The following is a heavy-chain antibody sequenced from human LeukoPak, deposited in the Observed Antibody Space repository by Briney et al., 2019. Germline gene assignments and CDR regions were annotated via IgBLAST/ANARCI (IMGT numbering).Heavy chain of an antibody. Sequence: ISSSSSTIYYADSVKGRFTISRDNAKNSLYLQMNSLRAEDTAVYYCARDTIFRVVTPGFDPWGQGTLVTASS. CDR2: ISSSSSTI. V-gene: IGHV3-48*01. D-gene: IGHD3-3*01. J-gene: IGHJ5*02. CDR3: ARDTIFRVVTPGFDP.